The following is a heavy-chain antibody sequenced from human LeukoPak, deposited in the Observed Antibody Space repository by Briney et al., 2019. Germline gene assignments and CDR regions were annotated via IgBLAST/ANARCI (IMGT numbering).Heavy chain of an antibody. CDR2: IHYSGSA. CDR1: GDSISSGTYY. V-gene: IGHV4-31*03. Sequence: SQTLSLTCTVSGDSISSGTYYWTWIRQHPGKGPEWIGYIHYSGSAYYNPSLRSRVTISVDTSKNQVSLKLSSVTAADTAVYYCARAILTPSGYVWHFDLWGRGTLVTVSS. D-gene: IGHD3-3*01. CDR3: ARAILTPSGYVWHFDL. J-gene: IGHJ2*01.